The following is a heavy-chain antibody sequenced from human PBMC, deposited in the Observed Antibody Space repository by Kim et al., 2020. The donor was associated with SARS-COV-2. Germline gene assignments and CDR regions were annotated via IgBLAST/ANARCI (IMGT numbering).Heavy chain of an antibody. J-gene: IGHJ4*02. CDR3: ARDGYFWGYCSGGSCYSD. CDR2: ISAYNGNT. CDR1: GYTFTSYG. Sequence: ASVKVSCKASGYTFTSYGISWVRQAPGQGLEWMGWISAYNGNTNYAQKLQGRVTMTTDTSTSTAYMELRSLRSDDTAVYYCARDGYFWGYCSGGSCYSDWGQGTLVTVSS. V-gene: IGHV1-18*01. D-gene: IGHD2-15*01.